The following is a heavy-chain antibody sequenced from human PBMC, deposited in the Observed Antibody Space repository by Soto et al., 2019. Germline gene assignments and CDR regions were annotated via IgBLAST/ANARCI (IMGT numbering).Heavy chain of an antibody. J-gene: IGHJ4*02. CDR3: AKDWGKYCSGGSCYLFDC. CDR1: GFSFSGYV. CDR2: ISFDGINK. Sequence: GGSLRLSCTASGFSFSGYVMHWVRQTPGKGLEWVARISFDGINKYYADSVKGRFTLSRDNAKNTLDLQMNSLRAEDTAVYYCAKDWGKYCSGGSCYLFDCWGQGTLVTVSS. D-gene: IGHD2-15*01. V-gene: IGHV3-30*18.